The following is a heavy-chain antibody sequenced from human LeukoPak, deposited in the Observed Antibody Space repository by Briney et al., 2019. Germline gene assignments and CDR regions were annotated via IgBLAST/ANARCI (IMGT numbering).Heavy chain of an antibody. Sequence: SETLSLTCTVSGYSISSGYYWGWIRQPPGKGLEWIGSSYHSGRTFYNPSLKSRVTISVDTSKNQFSLKLTSVTAADTAVYYCARLYLPVTRFGYWGQGTLDTVSS. V-gene: IGHV4-38-2*02. CDR1: GYSISSGYY. CDR3: ARLYLPVTRFGY. D-gene: IGHD5-18*01. J-gene: IGHJ4*02. CDR2: SYHSGRT.